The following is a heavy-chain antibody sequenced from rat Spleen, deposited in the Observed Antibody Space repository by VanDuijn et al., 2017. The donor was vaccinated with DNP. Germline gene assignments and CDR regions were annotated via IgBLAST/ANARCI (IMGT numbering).Heavy chain of an antibody. Sequence: EVQLQESGPGLVKPSQSLSLTCSVTGYSITSNYWAWIRKFPGNKMEWMGYISYSGSTGYNPSLKSRISITRDTSKNQFFLQVNSVTTEDTGTYYCARLSTTEGMVDAWGQGASVTVSS. D-gene: IGHD1-11*01. CDR2: ISYSGST. J-gene: IGHJ4*01. CDR1: GYSITSNY. CDR3: ARLSTTEGMVDA. V-gene: IGHV3-1*01.